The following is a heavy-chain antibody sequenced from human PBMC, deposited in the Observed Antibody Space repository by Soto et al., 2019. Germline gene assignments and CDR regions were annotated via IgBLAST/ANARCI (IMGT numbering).Heavy chain of an antibody. CDR3: ARVALYGDYYFDY. J-gene: IGHJ4*02. V-gene: IGHV4-31*03. CDR1: DDSISSSSYY. CDR2: IHYSGST. D-gene: IGHD4-17*01. Sequence: SETLSLTCRVSDDSISSSSYYWGWIRQYPGEGLEWIGNIHYSGSTYYNPSLKSRVTISVDTSKNQFSLKLSSVTAADTAVYYCARVALYGDYYFDYWGQGTLVTVSS.